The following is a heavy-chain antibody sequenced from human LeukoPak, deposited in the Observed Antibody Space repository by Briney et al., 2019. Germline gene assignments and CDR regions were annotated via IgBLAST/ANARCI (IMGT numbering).Heavy chain of an antibody. CDR2: IIPILGIA. CDR3: ARAAYYYDSSGYYFDH. CDR1: GGTFSSYT. V-gene: IGHV1-69*02. J-gene: IGHJ4*02. D-gene: IGHD3-22*01. Sequence: SVKVSCKASGGTFSSYTISWVRQAPGQGLEWMGRIIPILGIANYAQKFQGRVTITADKSTSTAYMELSSLRSEDTAVYYCARAAYYYDSSGYYFDHWGQGTLVTVSS.